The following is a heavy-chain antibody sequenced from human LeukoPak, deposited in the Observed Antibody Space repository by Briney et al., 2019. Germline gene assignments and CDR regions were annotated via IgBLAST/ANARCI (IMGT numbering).Heavy chain of an antibody. Sequence: SETLSLTCTVSGGSISIYYWSWIRQPAGKGLEWIGRIYTSGSTNYNPSLKSRVTMSVDTSKNQFSLKLSSVTAADTAVYYCARDRGIAYCGGDCYLNWFDPWGQGTLVTVSS. D-gene: IGHD2-21*02. CDR2: IYTSGST. V-gene: IGHV4-4*07. CDR1: GGSISIYY. CDR3: ARDRGIAYCGGDCYLNWFDP. J-gene: IGHJ5*02.